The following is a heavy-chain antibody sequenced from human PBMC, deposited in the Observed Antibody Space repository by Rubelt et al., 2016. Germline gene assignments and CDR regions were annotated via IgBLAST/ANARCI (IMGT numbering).Heavy chain of an antibody. D-gene: IGHD6-19*01. CDR1: GFIFSTYW. CDR3: AKALASSAWQDFAY. J-gene: IGHJ4*02. V-gene: IGHV3-7*03. CDR2: IRQDGNEK. Sequence: GGSLRLSCSASGFIFSTYWMTWVRQAPGKGLEWVANIRQDGNEKYYVDSVKGRFTISRGNAQNSLYLQMNSLRAEDTAVYYCAKALASSAWQDFAYWGQGTLVTVSS.